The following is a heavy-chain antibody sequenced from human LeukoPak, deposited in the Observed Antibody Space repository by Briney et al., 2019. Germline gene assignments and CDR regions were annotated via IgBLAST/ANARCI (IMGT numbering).Heavy chain of an antibody. CDR2: IKQDGSEK. CDR1: AFTFSAYW. Sequence: GGSLRLSCAASAFTFSAYWMSWVRQAPGKGLEWVANIKQDGSEKYYVDSVKGRFTISRDNAKNSLFLQMNSLRAEDTAVYYCARMGYLDVWGQGTLVTVSS. V-gene: IGHV3-7*04. CDR3: ARMGYLDV. J-gene: IGHJ4*02. D-gene: IGHD2-15*01.